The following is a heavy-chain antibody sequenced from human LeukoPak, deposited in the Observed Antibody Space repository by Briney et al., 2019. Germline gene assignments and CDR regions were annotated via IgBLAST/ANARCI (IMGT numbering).Heavy chain of an antibody. Sequence: PGRSLRLSCAASGFTFSSYAMHWVRQAPGKGLEWVAVISYDGSNKYYADSVKGRFTISRDNSKNTLYLQMNSLRAEDTAVYYCAKGRYYDSSGPFDYWGQGTLVTVSS. J-gene: IGHJ4*02. CDR1: GFTFSSYA. CDR3: AKGRYYDSSGPFDY. CDR2: ISYDGSNK. D-gene: IGHD3-22*01. V-gene: IGHV3-30-3*01.